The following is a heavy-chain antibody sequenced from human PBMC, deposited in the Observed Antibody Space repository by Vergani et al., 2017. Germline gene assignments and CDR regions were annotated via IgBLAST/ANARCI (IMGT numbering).Heavy chain of an antibody. CDR3: AAPNNIAAAGSTYYYYYYGMDV. Sequence: QMQLVQSGPEVKKPGTPVKVSCKASGFTFTSSAMQWVRQARGQRLEWIGWIVVGRGNTNYAQKFQERVTITRDISKSTAYMELSSLRSEDTAVYYCAAPNNIAAAGSTYYYYYYGMDVWSQGTTVTVSS. V-gene: IGHV1-58*02. D-gene: IGHD6-13*01. J-gene: IGHJ6*02. CDR2: IVVGRGNT. CDR1: GFTFTSSA.